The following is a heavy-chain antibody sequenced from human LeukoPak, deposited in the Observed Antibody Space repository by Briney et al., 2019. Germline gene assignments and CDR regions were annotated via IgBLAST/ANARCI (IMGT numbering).Heavy chain of an antibody. Sequence: GGSLRLSCAASGFTFSSYWMHWVRQAPGKGLVWVSRISGDVTTTTYADSVKGRFTISRDNSKNTVFLQINNLRVDDTAIYYCAGLYGGSYAYWGQGTLVTVSS. V-gene: IGHV3-74*01. CDR3: AGLYGGSYAY. CDR1: GFTFSSYW. D-gene: IGHD1-26*01. J-gene: IGHJ4*02. CDR2: ISGDVTTT.